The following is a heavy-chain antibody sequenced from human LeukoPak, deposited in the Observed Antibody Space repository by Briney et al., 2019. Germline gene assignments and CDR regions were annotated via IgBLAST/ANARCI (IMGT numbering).Heavy chain of an antibody. CDR1: GGSISSYY. J-gene: IGHJ4*02. Sequence: SETLSLTCTVSGGSISSYYWSWIRQPPGKGLEWIGYIYYSGSTNYNPSLKSRVTISVDTSKNQFSLKLSSVTAADTAVYYCARDPKATNFDYWGQGTLVTVSS. D-gene: IGHD1-26*01. CDR2: IYYSGST. V-gene: IGHV4-59*12. CDR3: ARDPKATNFDY.